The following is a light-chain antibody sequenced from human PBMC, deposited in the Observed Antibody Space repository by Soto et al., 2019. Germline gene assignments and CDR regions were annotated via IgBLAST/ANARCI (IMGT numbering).Light chain of an antibody. CDR1: QSIGSGS. J-gene: IGKJ1*01. Sequence: EIVLTQSPGTLSLSPGERAALSCRASQSIGSGSLAWYQQRPGQAPRLLVYGASSRATGVPDRFSGSGSGTDFTLTISRLEPEDFAVYYCQEYDDSPPWPFGQGTKVEIK. V-gene: IGKV3-20*01. CDR2: GAS. CDR3: QEYDDSPPWP.